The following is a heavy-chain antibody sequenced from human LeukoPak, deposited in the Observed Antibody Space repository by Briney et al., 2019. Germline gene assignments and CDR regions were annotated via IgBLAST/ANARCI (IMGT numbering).Heavy chain of an antibody. V-gene: IGHV4-4*07. Sequence: SQTLSLTCTVSGRSISSYYWSWIRQPAGKGLEWIGRIYSRGSTNYSPSLKSRVTMSLDTSKNQFSLRLSSLTAADTALYYCARGRFCSADICSGGDAFDIWGQGTMVSVSS. D-gene: IGHD3-3*01. CDR3: ARGRFCSADICSGGDAFDI. CDR1: GRSISSYY. CDR2: IYSRGST. J-gene: IGHJ3*02.